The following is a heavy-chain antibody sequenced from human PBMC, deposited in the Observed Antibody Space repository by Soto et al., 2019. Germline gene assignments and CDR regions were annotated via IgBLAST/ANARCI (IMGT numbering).Heavy chain of an antibody. J-gene: IGHJ5*02. V-gene: IGHV4-34*01. CDR1: GGSFSGYY. D-gene: IGHD5-18*01. Sequence: PSETLSLTCAVYGGSFSGYYWSWIRQPPGKGLEWIGEINHSGSTNYNPSLKSRVTISVDTSKNQFSLKLSSVTAADTAVYYCARTLTGGYSYGYWFDPWGQGTLVTVSS. CDR3: ARTLTGGYSYGYWFDP. CDR2: INHSGST.